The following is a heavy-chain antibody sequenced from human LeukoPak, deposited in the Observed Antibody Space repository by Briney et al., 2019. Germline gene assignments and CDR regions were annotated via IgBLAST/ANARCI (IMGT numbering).Heavy chain of an antibody. CDR3: AKLKDIELGWGIDI. Sequence: ETLSLTCTVSGGSFRSSSYYWGWIRQTPGKGLEWVSDISSSGGSTYYADSVKGRFTISRDNSKNTLYVQLNSLRAEDTAIYYCAKLKDIELGWGIDIWGQGTTVTVS. V-gene: IGHV3-23*01. D-gene: IGHD2-8*01. CDR1: GGSFRSSSYY. CDR2: ISSSGGST. J-gene: IGHJ6*02.